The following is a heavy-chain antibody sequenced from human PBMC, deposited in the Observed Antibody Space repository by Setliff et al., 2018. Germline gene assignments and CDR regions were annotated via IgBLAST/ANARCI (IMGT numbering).Heavy chain of an antibody. Sequence: GSLRLSCAASGFTFSSYGMNWVRQAPGKGLEWLSYISSSSSTIYYADSVKGRFTISRDNAKNSLYLQMNSLRAEDTAVYYCARDRGSGSYFLRYFDYWGQGTLVTVSS. CDR3: ARDRGSGSYFLRYFDY. V-gene: IGHV3-48*01. J-gene: IGHJ4*02. CDR1: GFTFSSYG. CDR2: ISSSSSTI. D-gene: IGHD1-26*01.